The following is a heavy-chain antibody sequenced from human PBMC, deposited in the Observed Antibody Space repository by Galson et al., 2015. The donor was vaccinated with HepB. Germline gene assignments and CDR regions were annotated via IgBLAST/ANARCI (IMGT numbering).Heavy chain of an antibody. CDR1: GYTFTGYY. CDR2: INPNSGGT. CDR3: ARANPPWAVHDAFDI. D-gene: IGHD1-26*01. V-gene: IGHV1-2*02. J-gene: IGHJ3*02. Sequence: SVKVSCKASGYTFTGYYMHWVRQAPGQGLEWMGWINPNSGGTNYAQKFQGRVTMTRDTSISTAYMELSRLRSDDTAVYYCARANPPWAVHDAFDIWGQGTMVTVSS.